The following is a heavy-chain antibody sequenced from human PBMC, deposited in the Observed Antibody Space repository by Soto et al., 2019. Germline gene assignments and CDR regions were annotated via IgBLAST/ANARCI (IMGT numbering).Heavy chain of an antibody. CDR2: IYSSGNT. CDR1: GASVSSGDYY. D-gene: IGHD2-8*02. Sequence: QVQLQVSGPGLVEPSQNLSLTCTVSGASVSSGDYYWTWIRLPPGKDLEWIGYIYSSGNTNYNPSLRSRATMSKDTSKNQFSLNLSSVTAADTAVYYCARRVTGGGERFDPWGQGTLVTVSS. J-gene: IGHJ5*02. CDR3: ARRVTGGGERFDP. V-gene: IGHV4-30-4*01.